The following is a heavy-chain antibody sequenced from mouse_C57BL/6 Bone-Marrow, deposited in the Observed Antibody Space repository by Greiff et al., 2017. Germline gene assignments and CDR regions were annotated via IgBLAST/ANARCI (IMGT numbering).Heavy chain of an antibody. D-gene: IGHD1-1*01. CDR3: ARHSDYGSGGFAY. J-gene: IGHJ3*01. Sequence: EVQRVESGGGLVKPGGSLKLSCAASGFTFSSYTMSWVRQTPEKRLEWVATISGGGGNTYYPDSVKGRFTISRDNAKNTLYLQMSSLRSEDTALYYCARHSDYGSGGFAYWGQGTLVTVSA. V-gene: IGHV5-9*01. CDR2: ISGGGGNT. CDR1: GFTFSSYT.